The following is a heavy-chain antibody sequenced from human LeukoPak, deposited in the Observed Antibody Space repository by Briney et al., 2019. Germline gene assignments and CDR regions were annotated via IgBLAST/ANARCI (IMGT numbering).Heavy chain of an antibody. D-gene: IGHD3-3*01. V-gene: IGHV3-30*02. CDR3: AKDLYYDFWSGYFDY. Sequence: HPGGSLRLSCAASGFTFSSSGMHWVRQAPGKGLEWVAFIRYDGSNKYYADSVKGRFTISRDNSKNTLYLQMNSLRAEDTAVYYCAKDLYYDFWSGYFDYWGQGTLVTVSS. CDR2: IRYDGSNK. J-gene: IGHJ4*02. CDR1: GFTFSSSG.